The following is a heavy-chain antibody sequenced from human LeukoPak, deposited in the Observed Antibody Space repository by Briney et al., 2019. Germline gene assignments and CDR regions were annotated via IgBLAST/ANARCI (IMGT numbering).Heavy chain of an antibody. J-gene: IGHJ4*02. CDR3: ARVESRYCRSTSCYAHFDF. Sequence: GASVKVSCKASGYTFTRYYMHWVGQAPGQGREGMGGIIPIFGTANYAQKFQGRVTITADESTSTAYMELSSLRSEDTAVYYCARVESRYCRSTSCYAHFDFWGQGTLVTVSS. CDR2: IIPIFGTA. D-gene: IGHD2-2*01. V-gene: IGHV1-69*13. CDR1: GYTFTRYY.